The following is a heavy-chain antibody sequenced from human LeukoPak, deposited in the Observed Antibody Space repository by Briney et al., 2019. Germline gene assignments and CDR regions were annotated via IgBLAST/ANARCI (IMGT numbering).Heavy chain of an antibody. J-gene: IGHJ4*02. CDR3: AHSGGYCSSTSCFDY. D-gene: IGHD2-2*01. CDR1: GFSLSTSGVG. CDR2: IYWDDDK. V-gene: IGHV2-5*02. Sequence: ESGPTLVKPTQTLTLTCTFSGFSLSTSGVGVGWIRQPPVKALEWLALIYWDDDKRYSPSLKSRLTITKDTSKNQVVLTMTNMDPVDTATYYCAHSGGYCSSTSCFDYWGQGTLVTVSS.